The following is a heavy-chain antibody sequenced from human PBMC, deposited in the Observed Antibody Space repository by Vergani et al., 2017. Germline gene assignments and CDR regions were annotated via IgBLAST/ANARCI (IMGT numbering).Heavy chain of an antibody. D-gene: IGHD6-13*01. Sequence: EVQLVESGGGLVKPGGSLRLSCAASGFTFSNAWMSCVRQAPGKGLEWVGRIKSKTDGGTTDYAAPVKGRFTISRDDSKNTLYLQMNSLKTEDTAVYYCTTIIAAAGYLADYWGQGTLVTVSS. CDR1: GFTFSNAW. J-gene: IGHJ4*02. CDR3: TTIIAAAGYLADY. CDR2: IKSKTDGGTT. V-gene: IGHV3-15*01.